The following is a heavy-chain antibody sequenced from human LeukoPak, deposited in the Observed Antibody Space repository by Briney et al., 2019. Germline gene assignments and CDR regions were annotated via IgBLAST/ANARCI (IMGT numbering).Heavy chain of an antibody. D-gene: IGHD5-18*01. CDR3: ARARSSYGYGDAFDI. CDR1: GFTFSTYA. CDR2: ISYDGSSK. J-gene: IGHJ3*02. Sequence: GGSLRLSCAASGFTFSTYAMHWVRQAPGKGLEWGAVISYDGSSKYYADSVKGRFTISRDNSKNTLYLQMNSLRAEDTAVYYCARARSSYGYGDAFDIWGQGTMVTVSS. V-gene: IGHV3-30*04.